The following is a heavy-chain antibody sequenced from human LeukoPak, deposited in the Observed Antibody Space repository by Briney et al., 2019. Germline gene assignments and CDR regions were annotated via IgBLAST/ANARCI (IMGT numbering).Heavy chain of an antibody. D-gene: IGHD6-19*01. CDR2: ISSSGSTI. CDR3: PRAYYRGWETTGRSGWPDAFDI. Sequence: GGSLRLSCAASGFTFSSYEMNWVRQAPGKGLEWVSYISSSGSTIYYADSVKGRFTISRDNAKNSLYLQMNSLRAEDTAVYYCPRAYYRGWETTGRSGWPDAFDIWGQGTMVTVSS. V-gene: IGHV3-48*03. J-gene: IGHJ3*02. CDR1: GFTFSSYE.